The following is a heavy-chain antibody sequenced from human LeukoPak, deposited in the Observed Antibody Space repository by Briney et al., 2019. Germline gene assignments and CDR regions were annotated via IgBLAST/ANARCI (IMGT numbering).Heavy chain of an antibody. J-gene: IGHJ4*02. V-gene: IGHV3-30*18. D-gene: IGHD2-2*01. CDR1: GFTFSSYV. Sequence: GRSLRLSCAASGFTFSSYVMDWVRQAPGKGLEWVTGILYDGSNKYYADSVKGRFTISRDNSKNTLTLQMNSLRAEDTAVYYCAKDSTPGATDIVVVPAATPDDWGQGTLVTVSS. CDR2: ILYDGSNK. CDR3: AKDSTPGATDIVVVPAATPDD.